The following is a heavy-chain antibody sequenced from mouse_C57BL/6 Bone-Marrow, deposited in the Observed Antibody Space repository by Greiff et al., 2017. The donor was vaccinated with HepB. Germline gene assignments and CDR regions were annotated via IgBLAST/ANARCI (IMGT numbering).Heavy chain of an antibody. D-gene: IGHD4-1*01. V-gene: IGHV6-3*01. J-gene: IGHJ2*01. CDR2: IRLKSDNYAT. CDR1: GFTFSNYW. CDR3: TQLTGPYFDY. Sequence: VQGVESGGGLVQPGGSMKLSCVASGFTFSNYWMNWVRQSPEKGLEWVAQIRLKSDNYATHYAESVKGRFTISRDDSKSSVYLQMNNLRAEDTGIYYCTQLTGPYFDYWGQGTTLTVSS.